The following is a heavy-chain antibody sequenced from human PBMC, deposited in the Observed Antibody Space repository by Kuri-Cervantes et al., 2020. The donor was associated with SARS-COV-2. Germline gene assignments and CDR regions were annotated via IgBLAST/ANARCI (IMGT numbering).Heavy chain of an antibody. J-gene: IGHJ3*02. CDR3: ARDYCSSTSCDNDAFDI. D-gene: IGHD2-2*02. CDR2: IKQDGSEK. V-gene: IGHV3-7*01. CDR1: GFTFSSYW. Sequence: GESLKISCAASGFTFSSYWMSWVRQAPGKGLEWVANIKQDGSEKYYVDSVKGRFTISRDNAKNSLYLQMNSLRAEDTAVYYCARDYCSSTSCDNDAFDIWGQGTMVTVSS.